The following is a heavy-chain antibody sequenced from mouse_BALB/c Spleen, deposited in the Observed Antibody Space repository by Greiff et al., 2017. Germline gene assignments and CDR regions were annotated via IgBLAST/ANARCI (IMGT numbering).Heavy chain of an antibody. CDR3: ARHYYGSSDAMDY. Sequence: EVKLVESGGGLVKPGGSLKLSCAASGFTFSSYAMSWVRQTPEKRLEWVASISSGGSTYYPDSVKGRFTISRDNARNILFLQMTSLRSEDTAMYYCARHYYGSSDAMDYWGQGTSVTVSS. J-gene: IGHJ4*01. CDR1: GFTFSSYA. D-gene: IGHD1-1*01. CDR2: ISSGGST. V-gene: IGHV5-6-5*01.